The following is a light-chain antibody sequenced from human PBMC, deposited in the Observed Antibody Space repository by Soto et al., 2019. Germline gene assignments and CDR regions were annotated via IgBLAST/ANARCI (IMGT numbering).Light chain of an antibody. CDR3: QQYNYLWT. CDR2: KAS. CDR1: QSINSG. J-gene: IGKJ1*01. Sequence: LQMTQSPSTLSASVGDTVTITCRASQSINSGLAWYQQKPGRAPKLLIYKASNLESGVPSRFSGSGYGTEFHLTISSLLPEDFATYYCQQYNYLWTFGQGTKVEIK. V-gene: IGKV1-5*03.